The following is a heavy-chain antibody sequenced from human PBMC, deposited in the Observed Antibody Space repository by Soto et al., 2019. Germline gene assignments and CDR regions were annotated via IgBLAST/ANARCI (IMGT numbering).Heavy chain of an antibody. CDR2: IYYSGST. D-gene: IGHD6-13*01. CDR3: ARSAGSAFDI. CDR1: GGSISSYY. Sequence: KASETLSLTCTVSGGSISSYYWSWIRQPPGKGLEWIGYIYYSGSTNYNPSLKSRVTISVDTSKNQFSLKLSSVTAADTAVYYCARSAGSAFDIWGQGTMVTVSS. J-gene: IGHJ3*02. V-gene: IGHV4-59*01.